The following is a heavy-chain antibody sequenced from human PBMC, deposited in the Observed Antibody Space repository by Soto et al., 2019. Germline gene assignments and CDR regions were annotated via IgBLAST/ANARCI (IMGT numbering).Heavy chain of an antibody. D-gene: IGHD6-6*01. CDR1: GFTFTISA. J-gene: IGHJ4*02. Sequence: SVKVSCKASGFTFTISAVQCVRQSLLQRLEWIGWIVVGSGNTNYAQKFQERVTITRDTSTSTAYMELSSLRSEDTAVYYCAVINPRRYSSSPGSIGYWGQGTLVTVSS. V-gene: IGHV1-58*01. CDR2: IVVGSGNT. CDR3: AVINPRRYSSSPGSIGY.